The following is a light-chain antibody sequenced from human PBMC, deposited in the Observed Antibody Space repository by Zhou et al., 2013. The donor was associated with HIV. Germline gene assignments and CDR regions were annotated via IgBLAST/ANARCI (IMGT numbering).Light chain of an antibody. V-gene: IGKV3-15*01. CDR3: QQYHNWPPALT. Sequence: EIVMTQSPATLSVSPGERATLSCRASQSVASNLAWYQQKPGQAPRLLIYGVSTRAAGVPARFSGSGAWTEFTLTISSMQSEDFAVYYCQQYHNWPPALTFGGGPRSEIK. J-gene: IGKJ4*01. CDR1: QSVASN. CDR2: GVS.